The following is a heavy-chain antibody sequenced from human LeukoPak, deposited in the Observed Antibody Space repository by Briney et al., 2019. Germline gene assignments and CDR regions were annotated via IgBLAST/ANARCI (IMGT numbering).Heavy chain of an antibody. V-gene: IGHV1-2*02. J-gene: IGHJ5*02. CDR2: INPNSDYT. CDR3: TRTSATGSRITWFDP. CDR1: GYTFTDYY. Sequence: ASVRVSCKASGYTFTDYYIHWVRQAPGQGLEWMGWINPNSDYTFYAQKFQGRVTLTRDTSISTVYMELTTLTSDDTALYYCTRTSATGSRITWFDPWGQGTLITVSS. D-gene: IGHD6-13*01.